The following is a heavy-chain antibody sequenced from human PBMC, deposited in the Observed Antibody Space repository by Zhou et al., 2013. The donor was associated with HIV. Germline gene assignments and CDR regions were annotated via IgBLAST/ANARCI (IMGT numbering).Heavy chain of an antibody. Sequence: QVQLVQSGAEVKKPGASVKVSCQASGYTFTGYYMHWVRQAPGQGLEWMGWINPNSGDTKYTQKFQGRVTVTRDTSISTAYMELTRLTSDDTAVYYCARGEWRFGGAFDIWGQGTMVSVSS. J-gene: IGHJ3*02. CDR3: ARGEWRFGGAFDI. V-gene: IGHV1-2*02. D-gene: IGHD3-10*01. CDR2: INPNSGDT. CDR1: GYTFTGYY.